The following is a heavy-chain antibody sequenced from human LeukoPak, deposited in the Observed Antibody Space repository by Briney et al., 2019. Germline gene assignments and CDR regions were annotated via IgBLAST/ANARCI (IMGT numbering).Heavy chain of an antibody. V-gene: IGHV3-74*01. CDR1: GFTFRSHW. J-gene: IGHJ4*02. Sequence: PGGSLRLSCAASGFTFRSHWMSWVRQAPGKGLMWVYGIATDGSATRYADSVKGRFTISRDNAKNTVFLQMNSLRAEDTAVYYCARAQRGEMATFDYWGQGTLVTVSS. CDR2: IATDGSAT. CDR3: ARAQRGEMATFDY. D-gene: IGHD5-24*01.